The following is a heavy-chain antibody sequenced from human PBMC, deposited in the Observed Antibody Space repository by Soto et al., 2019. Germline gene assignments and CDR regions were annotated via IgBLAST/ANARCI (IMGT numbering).Heavy chain of an antibody. D-gene: IGHD4-17*01. CDR1: GFTFNIYA. CDR3: AREDDYGYRYINYGLDV. Sequence: TGGSLRLSCAASGFTFNIYALHWVRQAPGKGLEWVAVMSFDGTKKYYSDSVKGRFPISRDNLKNTLYLQMNNLRVEDAALYFCAREDDYGYRYINYGLDVWGQGTTVTVSS. V-gene: IGHV3-30-3*01. CDR2: MSFDGTKK. J-gene: IGHJ6*02.